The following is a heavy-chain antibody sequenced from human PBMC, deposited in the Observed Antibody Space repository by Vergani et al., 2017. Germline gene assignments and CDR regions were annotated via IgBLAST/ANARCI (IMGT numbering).Heavy chain of an antibody. D-gene: IGHD2-21*02. CDR3: AKAAHIVVVTAANYFDP. J-gene: IGHJ5*02. V-gene: IGHV3-30-3*01. Sequence: QVQLVESGGGVVQPGRSLRLSCAASGFTFSSYAMHWVRQAPGKGLEWVAVISYDGSNKYYADSVKGRFTISRDNSKNTLYLQMNSLRAEDTAVYYCAKAAHIVVVTAANYFDPWGQGTLVIVSS. CDR1: GFTFSSYA. CDR2: ISYDGSNK.